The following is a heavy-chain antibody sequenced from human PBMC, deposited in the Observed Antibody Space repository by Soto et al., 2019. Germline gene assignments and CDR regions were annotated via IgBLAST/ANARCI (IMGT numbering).Heavy chain of an antibody. CDR1: GGSITSGGYN. D-gene: IGHD3-22*01. J-gene: IGHJ5*02. V-gene: IGHV4-31*03. Sequence: SETLSLTCTVSGGSITSGGYNWSWLLQHPGKGLEWIGYIHYSGSTYYNPSLKSRVTISVDTSENQFSLKLSSVTAADTAVYKCAREDRNYYDSSGEARTYYDSSGDHHWGQGTVVTVSS. CDR2: IHYSGST. CDR3: AREDRNYYDSSGEARTYYDSSGDHH.